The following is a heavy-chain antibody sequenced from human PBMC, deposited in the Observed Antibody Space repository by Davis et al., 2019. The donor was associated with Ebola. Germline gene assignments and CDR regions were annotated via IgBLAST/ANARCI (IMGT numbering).Heavy chain of an antibody. CDR3: AGISITMIQGAFDI. J-gene: IGHJ3*02. Sequence: SETLSLTCTVSGGSISSSSYYWCWIRQPPGKGLEWIGSIYYSGSTYYNPSLKSRVTISVDTSKNQFSLKLSSVTAADTAVYYCAGISITMIQGAFDIWGQGTMVTVSS. CDR2: IYYSGST. CDR1: GGSISSSSYY. V-gene: IGHV4-39*01. D-gene: IGHD3-22*01.